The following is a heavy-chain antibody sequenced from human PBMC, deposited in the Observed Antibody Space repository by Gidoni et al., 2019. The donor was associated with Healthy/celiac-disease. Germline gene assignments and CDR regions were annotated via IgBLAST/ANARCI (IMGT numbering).Heavy chain of an antibody. V-gene: IGHV4-39*01. CDR3: ARQSVVPAATDRGGWFYWFDP. CDR2: IYYSGST. J-gene: IGHJ5*02. Sequence: QLQLQESGPGLVKPSETLSLTCPVPGGSISSSSYSWGWIRQPPGKGLEWIGSIYYSGSTYYNPSLKSRVTISVDTSKNQFSLKLSSVTAADTAVYYCARQSVVPAATDRGGWFYWFDPWGQGTLVTVSS. CDR1: GGSISSSSYS. D-gene: IGHD2-2*01.